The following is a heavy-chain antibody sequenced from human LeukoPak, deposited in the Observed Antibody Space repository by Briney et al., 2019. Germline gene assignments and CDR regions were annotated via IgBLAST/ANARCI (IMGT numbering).Heavy chain of an antibody. V-gene: IGHV4-34*01. CDR1: GGSFSGYY. CDR2: INHSGST. D-gene: IGHD2-2*01. Sequence: SETLSLTCAVYGGSFSGYYWSWIRQPPGKGLEWIGEINHSGSTNYNPSLKSRVTISVDTSKNQFSLKLSSVTAADTAVYYCARRLVVPAAIVDYWGQGTLVTVSS. CDR3: ARRLVVPAAIVDY. J-gene: IGHJ4*02.